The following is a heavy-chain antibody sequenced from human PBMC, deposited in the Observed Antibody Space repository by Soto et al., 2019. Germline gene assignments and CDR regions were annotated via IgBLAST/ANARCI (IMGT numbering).Heavy chain of an antibody. D-gene: IGHD3-10*01. V-gene: IGHV4-31*11. CDR1: GDSIISADYY. CDR2: IAYSGDN. Sequence: SETLSLTCVVSGDSIISADYYWFWLRKHPGKGVERIGYIAYSGDNYYTPSLRSRVTTSADTSENNFSLPLKSVTAATAAVYFRARDFESSAIAPWGQGTAVTVSS. J-gene: IGHJ5*02. CDR3: ARDFESSAIAP.